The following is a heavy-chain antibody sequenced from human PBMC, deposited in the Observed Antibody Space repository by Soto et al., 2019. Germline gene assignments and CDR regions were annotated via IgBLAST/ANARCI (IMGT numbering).Heavy chain of an antibody. V-gene: IGHV4-39*01. J-gene: IGHJ6*02. CDR1: GGSISSGSYY. CDR3: ARHTRPHSSNRRDYYYYGMDV. D-gene: IGHD6-13*01. Sequence: QLQLQESGPGLVKPSETLSLTCTVSGGSISSGSYYWGWIRQPPGKGLEWIGSIYYSGSTYYNPSLKSRVTISVDTSKNQFSLKLSSVTAADTAVYYCARHTRPHSSNRRDYYYYGMDVWGQGTTVTVSS. CDR2: IYYSGST.